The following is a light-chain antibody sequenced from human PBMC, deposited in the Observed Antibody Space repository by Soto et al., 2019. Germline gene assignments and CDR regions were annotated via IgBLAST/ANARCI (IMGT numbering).Light chain of an antibody. V-gene: IGLV2-14*01. J-gene: IGLJ1*01. CDR2: DVR. Sequence: QSVLTQPASVSGSPGQSITISCTGTSSDVGGYNYVSWYQQHPGKAPKLMIYDVRNRPSGVSNRFSGSKSVNTASLTISGLQAAEEADYYCSSYTTSSTYVFGTGTKLTVL. CDR1: SSDVGGYNY. CDR3: SSYTTSSTYV.